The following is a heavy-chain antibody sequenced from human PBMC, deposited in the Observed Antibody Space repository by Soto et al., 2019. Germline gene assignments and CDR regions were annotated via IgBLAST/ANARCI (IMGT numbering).Heavy chain of an antibody. J-gene: IGHJ6*02. CDR2: ISYDGSNK. CDR1: GFTFSSYG. CDR3: AKARGQSQDYYGMDV. V-gene: IGHV3-30*18. Sequence: PGGSLRLSCAASGFTFSSYGMHWVRQAPGKGLEWVAVISYDGSNKYYADSVKGRFTISRDNSKNTLYLQMNSLRAEDTAVYYCAKARGQSQDYYGMDVWGQGTTVTVSS. D-gene: IGHD3-10*01.